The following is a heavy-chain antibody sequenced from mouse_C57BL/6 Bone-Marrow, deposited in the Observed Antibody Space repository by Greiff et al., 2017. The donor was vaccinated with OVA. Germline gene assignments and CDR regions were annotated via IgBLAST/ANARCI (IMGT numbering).Heavy chain of an antibody. Sequence: QVQLQQPGAELVKPGASVKLSCKASGYTFTSYWMQWVKQRPGQGLEWIGEIDPSDSYTNYNQKFKGKATLTVDTSSSTAYMQLSSLTSEDSAVYYCARSTVVEYYYAMDYWGQGTSVTVSS. CDR2: IDPSDSYT. J-gene: IGHJ4*01. CDR3: ARSTVVEYYYAMDY. D-gene: IGHD1-1*01. CDR1: GYTFTSYW. V-gene: IGHV1-50*01.